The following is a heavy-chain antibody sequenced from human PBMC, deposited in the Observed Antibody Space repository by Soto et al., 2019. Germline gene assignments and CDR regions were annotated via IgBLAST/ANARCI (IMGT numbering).Heavy chain of an antibody. J-gene: IGHJ4*02. CDR2: IYYSGST. CDR1: GGSISSGGYY. D-gene: IGHD2-2*01. V-gene: IGHV4-31*03. CDR3: ARLSVVVPAAIYY. Sequence: QVQLQESGPGLVKPSQTLSLTCTVSGGSISSGGYYWSWIRQHPGKGLEWIGYIYYSGSTYYNPTLKSRVTISVDTSKNQFSLKLSSVTAADTAVYYCARLSVVVPAAIYYWGQGTLVTVSS.